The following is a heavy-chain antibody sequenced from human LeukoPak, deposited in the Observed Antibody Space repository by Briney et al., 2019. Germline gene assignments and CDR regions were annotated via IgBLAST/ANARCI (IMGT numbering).Heavy chain of an antibody. J-gene: IGHJ4*02. V-gene: IGHV3-21*01. CDR1: GFTFSSYS. CDR3: ARDSTTDYYDSSGSESAAAS. Sequence: PGGSLRLSCAASGFTFSSYSMNWVRQAPGKGLEWVSSISSSSSYIYYADSVKGRFTIPRDNAKNSLYLQMNSLRAEDTAVYYCARDSTTDYYDSSGSESAAASWGEGTLVTVSP. CDR2: ISSSSSYI. D-gene: IGHD3-22*01.